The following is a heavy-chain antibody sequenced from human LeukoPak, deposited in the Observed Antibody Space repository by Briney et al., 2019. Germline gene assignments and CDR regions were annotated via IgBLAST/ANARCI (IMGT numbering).Heavy chain of an antibody. CDR3: ARGLSSSWPDY. CDR2: INHSGST. V-gene: IGHV4-34*01. D-gene: IGHD6-13*01. J-gene: IGHJ4*02. CDR1: GGSFSGYY. Sequence: SETLSLTCAVYGGSFSGYYWSWIRQPPGKGLEWIGEINHSGSTNYNPSLKSRVTISVDTSKNQFSLKLSSVTAADTAVYYCARGLSSSWPDYWGQGTLVTVSS.